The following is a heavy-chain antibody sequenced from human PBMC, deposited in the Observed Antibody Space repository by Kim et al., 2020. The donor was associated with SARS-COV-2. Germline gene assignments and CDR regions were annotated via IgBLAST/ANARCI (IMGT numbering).Heavy chain of an antibody. Sequence: SETLSLTCAVSGGSISSSNWWSWVRQPPGKGLEWIGEIYHSGSTNYNPSLKSRVTISVDKSKNQFSLKLSSVTAADTAVYYCARVLTTVNYYYYYYMDVWGKGTTATVSS. CDR3: ARVLTTVNYYYYYYMDV. V-gene: IGHV4-4*02. CDR2: IYHSGST. D-gene: IGHD4-17*01. CDR1: GGSISSSNW. J-gene: IGHJ6*03.